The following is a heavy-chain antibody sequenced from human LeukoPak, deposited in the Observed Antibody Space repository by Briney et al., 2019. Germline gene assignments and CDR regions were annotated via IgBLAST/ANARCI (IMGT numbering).Heavy chain of an antibody. V-gene: IGHV3-23*01. CDR3: AKERYIVVVPAAMVDY. D-gene: IGHD2-2*01. CDR2: ISASGGTT. Sequence: PGGSLRLSCAASGFTFNSYAMSWVRQGPGKGLQWVSAISASGGTTYYADSVKGRFTISRDNSKNTLYLQMNSLRAEDTAVYYCAKERYIVVVPAAMVDYWGQGTLVTVSS. CDR1: GFTFNSYA. J-gene: IGHJ4*02.